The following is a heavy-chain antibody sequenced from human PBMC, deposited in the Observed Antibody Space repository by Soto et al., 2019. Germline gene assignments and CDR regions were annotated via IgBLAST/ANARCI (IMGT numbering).Heavy chain of an antibody. CDR1: GDSMTSSSYY. J-gene: IGHJ6*02. CDR3: ARDGFSADFWSGYSPSYYYYYGMDV. D-gene: IGHD3-3*01. Sequence: SETLSLTCTVSGDSMTSSSYYWGWIRQPPGKGLEWIGSIYYSERTSYNSGSTYYSPSLKSRVTISGDTSKSQFSLKLSSVTAADTAVYYCARDGFSADFWSGYSPSYYYYYGMDVWGQGTTVTVSS. CDR2: IYYSERTSYNSGST. V-gene: IGHV4-39*02.